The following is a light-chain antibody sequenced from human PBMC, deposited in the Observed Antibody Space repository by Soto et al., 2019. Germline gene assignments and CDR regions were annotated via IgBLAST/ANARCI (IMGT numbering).Light chain of an antibody. J-gene: IGKJ1*01. CDR1: QSISSW. CDR2: DAS. V-gene: IGKV1-5*01. Sequence: DIQMTQPPSTVSAYVGDSVTITCRASQSISSWLAWYQQKPGNAPKLLIYDASSLESGVSSRFSGSGAWTEFTRNISSLQADDYATDDRQLYNGYSRTFCQESKVDI. CDR3: QLYNGYSRT.